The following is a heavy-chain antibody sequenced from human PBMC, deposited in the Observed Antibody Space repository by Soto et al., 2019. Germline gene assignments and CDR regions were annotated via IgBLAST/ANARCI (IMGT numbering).Heavy chain of an antibody. CDR2: ISSSSSYI. D-gene: IGHD3-22*01. CDR1: GFTFSSYS. J-gene: IGHJ4*02. V-gene: IGHV3-21*01. CDR3: AREGFDSSGYYRGLDY. Sequence: EVQLVESGGGLVKPGGSLRLSCAASGFTFSSYSMNWVRQAPGKGLEWVSSISSSSSYIYYADSVKGRFTISRDNAKNSLYLKMNSLRAEGTAVYYCAREGFDSSGYYRGLDYWGQGTLVTVSS.